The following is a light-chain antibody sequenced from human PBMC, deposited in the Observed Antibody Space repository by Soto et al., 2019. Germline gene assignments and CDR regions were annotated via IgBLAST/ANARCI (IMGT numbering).Light chain of an antibody. CDR3: CSYVGTRILM. V-gene: IGLV2-23*02. Sequence: QSVLTQPAYVSGSPGQSITISCSGTSSDVGSYNLVSWYQQLPGKAPKLIIYEVNERPSGISDRFSGSKSGNTASLTISGLQGEDEADYYCCSYVGTRILMFGGGTKLTVL. CDR2: EVN. CDR1: SSDVGSYNL. J-gene: IGLJ3*02.